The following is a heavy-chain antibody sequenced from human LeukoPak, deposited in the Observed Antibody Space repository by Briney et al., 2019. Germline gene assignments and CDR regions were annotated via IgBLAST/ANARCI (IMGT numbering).Heavy chain of an antibody. CDR2: ITGSGDYT. J-gene: IGHJ4*02. CDR1: GFTYRNYA. Sequence: PGGSLRLSCEASGFTYRNYAMNWVRQAPGKGLEWVSAITGSGDYTYYADSVKGRFTISRDNSKNTLYLQMNSLRAEDTAAYYCAKGSRAQGYYFDFWGQGTLVTVSS. CDR3: AKGSRAQGYYFDF. D-gene: IGHD3-10*01. V-gene: IGHV3-23*01.